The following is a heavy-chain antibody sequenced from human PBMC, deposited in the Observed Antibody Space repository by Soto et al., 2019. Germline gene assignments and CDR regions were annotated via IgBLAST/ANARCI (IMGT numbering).Heavy chain of an antibody. CDR2: IKQDGSEK. CDR3: ARDLVVVTEYFAH. Sequence: EVVLVESGGGLVQPGGSLRLSCVASGFTCSSYWMSWVRQAPGKGLEWVANIKQDGSEKHYVDSVKGRFTISRDNAKSSLYLQMNSLRAEDTAVYYCARDLVVVTEYFAHWGQGILVTVSS. V-gene: IGHV3-7*03. D-gene: IGHD3-22*01. CDR1: GFTCSSYW. J-gene: IGHJ4*02.